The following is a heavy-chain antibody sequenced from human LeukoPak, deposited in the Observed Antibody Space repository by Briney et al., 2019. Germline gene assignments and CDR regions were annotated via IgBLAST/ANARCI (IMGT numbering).Heavy chain of an antibody. V-gene: IGHV5-51*01. J-gene: IGHJ4*02. CDR3: ARSDYGDYVSGDY. CDR1: GYSFTSYW. D-gene: IGHD4-17*01. CDR2: IYPGDSDT. Sequence: GESLKISCKGSGYSFTSYWIGWVRQMPGKGLEWMGIIYPGDSDTRYSPSFQGQVNISVDTSISTAYLQWGSLKASDIAMYYCARSDYGDYVSGDYWGQGTLVTVSS.